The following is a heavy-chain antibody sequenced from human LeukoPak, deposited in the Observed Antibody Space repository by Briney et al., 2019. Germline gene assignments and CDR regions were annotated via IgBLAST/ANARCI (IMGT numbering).Heavy chain of an antibody. V-gene: IGHV3-23*01. D-gene: IGHD1-26*01. J-gene: IGHJ4*02. CDR2: ISGSGGST. CDR3: AEDEELLGPFDY. Sequence: TGGSLRLSCAASGFTFSSYAMSWVRQAPGKGLEWVSAISGSGGSTYYADSVKGRFTISRDNSKNTLYLQMNSLRAEDTAVYYCAEDEELLGPFDYWGQGTLVTVSS. CDR1: GFTFSSYA.